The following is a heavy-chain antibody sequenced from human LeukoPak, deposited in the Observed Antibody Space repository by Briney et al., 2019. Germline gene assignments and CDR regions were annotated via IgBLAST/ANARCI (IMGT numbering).Heavy chain of an antibody. D-gene: IGHD1-1*01. J-gene: IGHJ5*02. V-gene: IGHV1-69*13. CDR2: IIPIYNPV. Sequence: ASVKVSCKTSGGTFSSYAFSWMRQAPGQGLEWVGRIIPIYNPVDYTQRFQGRVTITADESTNTVYLELSSLRYDDTAVYYCARWLQLERTNWFDPWGQGTLVTVSS. CDR3: ARWLQLERTNWFDP. CDR1: GGTFSSYA.